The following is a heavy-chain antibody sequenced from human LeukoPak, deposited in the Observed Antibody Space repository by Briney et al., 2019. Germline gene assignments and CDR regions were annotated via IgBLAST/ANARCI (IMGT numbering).Heavy chain of an antibody. J-gene: IGHJ6*03. CDR3: ARPIRYSYGYYYYYYMDV. V-gene: IGHV1-18*01. CDR1: GYTFTSYG. Sequence: ASVKVSCTASGYTFTSYGISWVRQAPGQGLEWMGWISAYNGNTNYAQKLQGRVTMTTDTSTSTAYMELRSLRSDDTAVYYCARPIRYSYGYYYYYYMDVWGKGTTVTISS. D-gene: IGHD5-18*01. CDR2: ISAYNGNT.